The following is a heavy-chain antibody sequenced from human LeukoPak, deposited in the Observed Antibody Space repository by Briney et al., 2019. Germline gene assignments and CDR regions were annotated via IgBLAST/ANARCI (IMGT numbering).Heavy chain of an antibody. V-gene: IGHV4-38-2*02. J-gene: IGHJ4*02. CDR2: IYHSGST. CDR3: ARGDNWNLEFDY. Sequence: PSENLSLTCTVSGYSISSDYYWGWIRQPPGKGLEWIGSIYHSGSTYYNPSLKSRVTISVDTSKNQFSLKLSSVTAADTAVYYCARGDNWNLEFDYWGQGTLVTVSS. D-gene: IGHD1-1*01. CDR1: GYSISSDYY.